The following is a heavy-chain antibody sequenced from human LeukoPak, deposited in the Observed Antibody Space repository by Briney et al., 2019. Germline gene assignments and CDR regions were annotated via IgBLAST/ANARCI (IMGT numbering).Heavy chain of an antibody. J-gene: IGHJ5*02. CDR1: GGSFSGYY. D-gene: IGHD3-9*01. CDR2: INHSGST. CDR3: ARRGLRYFDWLSNWFDP. V-gene: IGHV4-34*01. Sequence: KPSETLSLTCAVYGGSFSGYYWSWIRQPPGKGLEWIGEINHSGSTNYNPSLKSRVTLSVDTSKNQFSLKLSSVTAADTAVYYCARRGLRYFDWLSNWFDPWGQGTLVTVSS.